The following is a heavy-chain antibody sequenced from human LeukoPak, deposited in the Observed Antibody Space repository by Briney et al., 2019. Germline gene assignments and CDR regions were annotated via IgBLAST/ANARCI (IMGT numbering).Heavy chain of an antibody. CDR2: ISAYNGNT. CDR1: GYTFTSYG. D-gene: IGHD3-9*01. Sequence: ASVKVSCKASGYTFTSYGISWVRQAPGQGLEWMGWISAYNGNTNYAQKLQGRVTMTTDTSTSTAYMELRSLRSDDTAVYYWARARGGGYYDILTGYYNLPHFDYWGQGTLVTVSS. V-gene: IGHV1-18*01. CDR3: ARARGGGYYDILTGYYNLPHFDY. J-gene: IGHJ4*02.